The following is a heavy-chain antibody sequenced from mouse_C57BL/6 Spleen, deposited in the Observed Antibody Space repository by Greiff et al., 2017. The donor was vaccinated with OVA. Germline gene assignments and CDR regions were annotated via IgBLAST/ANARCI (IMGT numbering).Heavy chain of an antibody. Sequence: EVKLVESGGGLVQPGGSLKLSCAASGFTFSDYYMYWVRQTPEKRLEWVAYISNGGGSTYYPDTVKGRFTISRDNAKNTLYLQMSRLKSEDTAMYYCAGGDYSSYYYAMDYWGQGTSVTVSS. J-gene: IGHJ4*01. CDR3: AGGDYSSYYYAMDY. CDR1: GFTFSDYY. V-gene: IGHV5-12*01. CDR2: ISNGGGST. D-gene: IGHD2-12*01.